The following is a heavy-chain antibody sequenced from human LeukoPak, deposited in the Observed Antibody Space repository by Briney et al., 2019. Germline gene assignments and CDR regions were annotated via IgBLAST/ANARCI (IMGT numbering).Heavy chain of an antibody. CDR2: ISPSGDIT. V-gene: IGHV3-23*01. CDR3: AKRVDSSGYRGPFDY. Sequence: GGTLRLSCAASGFTFSNHGMNWVRQAPGKGLEWVSGISPSGDITYYADSVKGRFTISRDNSKNTLYLQMNSLRAEDTAVYYCAKRVDSSGYRGPFDYWGQGTLVTVSS. D-gene: IGHD3-22*01. J-gene: IGHJ4*02. CDR1: GFTFSNHG.